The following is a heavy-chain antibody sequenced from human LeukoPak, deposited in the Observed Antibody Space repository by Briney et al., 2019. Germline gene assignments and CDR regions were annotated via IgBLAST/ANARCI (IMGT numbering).Heavy chain of an antibody. V-gene: IGHV6-1*01. D-gene: IGHD3-3*01. CDR1: GDSVSSNSAA. Sequence: SQTLSLTCAVSGDSVSSNSAAWNWIRQSPLRGLEWLARTYYRSKLYNDYAVSVKSRITINPDTSKNQFYLQLNSVTPEDTAVYYCARDQWGTYYDFWSGYSYGMDVWGQGTTVTVSS. CDR2: TYYRSKLYN. CDR3: ARDQWGTYYDFWSGYSYGMDV. J-gene: IGHJ6*02.